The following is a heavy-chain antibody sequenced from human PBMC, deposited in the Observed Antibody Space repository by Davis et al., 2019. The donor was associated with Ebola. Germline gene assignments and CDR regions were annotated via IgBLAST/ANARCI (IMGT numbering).Heavy chain of an antibody. CDR2: ISYDGRNK. J-gene: IGHJ3*02. CDR1: GFLFSSYG. Sequence: GGSLRLSCAASGFLFSSYGIHWVRQAPGKGLEWVALISYDGRNKHYADSVKGRFAISRDNSKNTLYLQMNSLRAEDTAVYYCAKDWNPYGDAFDIWGQGTMVTVSS. CDR3: AKDWNPYGDAFDI. D-gene: IGHD1-1*01. V-gene: IGHV3-30*18.